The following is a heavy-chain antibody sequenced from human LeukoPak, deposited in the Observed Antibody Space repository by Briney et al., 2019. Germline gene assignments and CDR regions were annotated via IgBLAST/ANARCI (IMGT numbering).Heavy chain of an antibody. Sequence: PGGSLRLSCPASGFTFSSYAMSWVRQAPGKGLEWVSAISGSGGSTYYADSVKGRFTISRDNSKNTLYPQMNSLRAEDTAVYYCAKHYYGSGSYYDAFDIWGQGTMVTVSS. D-gene: IGHD3-10*01. V-gene: IGHV3-23*01. CDR1: GFTFSSYA. J-gene: IGHJ3*02. CDR3: AKHYYGSGSYYDAFDI. CDR2: ISGSGGST.